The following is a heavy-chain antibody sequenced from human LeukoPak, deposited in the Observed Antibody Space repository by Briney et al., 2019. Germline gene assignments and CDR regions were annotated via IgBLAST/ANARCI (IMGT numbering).Heavy chain of an antibody. CDR1: GFTFISYA. CDR2: ISGSGDST. J-gene: IGHJ6*03. Sequence: PGGSLRLSCAASGFTFISYAMTWVRQVPGKGLEWVSAISGSGDSTYYADSVKGRFTISRDNSKNTLYLQMNSLRAEDTAVYYCASGSGSYRTPYYYMDVWGTGTTVTVSS. V-gene: IGHV3-23*01. CDR3: ASGSGSYRTPYYYMDV. D-gene: IGHD3-10*01.